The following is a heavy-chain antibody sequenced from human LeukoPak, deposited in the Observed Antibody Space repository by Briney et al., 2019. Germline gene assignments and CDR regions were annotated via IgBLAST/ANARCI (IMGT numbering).Heavy chain of an antibody. CDR3: ARHRADVNRSRYYYGLVV. CDR2: IYYSGST. Sequence: SETLSLTCTVSGDSISSYYWSWSRQPPGKGLEWIGYIYYSGSTNYNPSLKSRVTISVDTSENQFSLKLSSVTAADTAVYYCARHRADVNRSRYYYGLVVWGQGTTVTVSS. J-gene: IGHJ6*02. CDR1: GDSISSYY. V-gene: IGHV4-59*08. D-gene: IGHD1-14*01.